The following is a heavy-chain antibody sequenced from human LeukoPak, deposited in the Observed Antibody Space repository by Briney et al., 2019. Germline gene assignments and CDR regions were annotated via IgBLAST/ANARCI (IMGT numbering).Heavy chain of an antibody. CDR3: TTPYYDFWTGGDY. CDR1: GFTFSNAW. D-gene: IGHD3-3*01. J-gene: IGHJ4*02. CDR2: IKSKTDGGTT. V-gene: IGHV3-15*01. Sequence: GGSLRLSCAASGFTFSNAWMSWARQAPGKGLEVVGRIKSKTDGGTTDYAAPVKGRFTISRDDSKNTLYLQMNSLKTEDTAVYYCTTPYYDFWTGGDYWGQGTLVTVSS.